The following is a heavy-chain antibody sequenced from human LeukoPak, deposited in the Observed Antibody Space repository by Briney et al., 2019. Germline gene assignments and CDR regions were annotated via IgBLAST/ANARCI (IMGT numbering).Heavy chain of an antibody. CDR3: ARDPVKGYCSGGSCYRRGNWFDP. Sequence: GGSLRLSCAASGFTFSSYWMHWVRQAPGKELVWVSRINSDGSSTSYADSVKGRFTISRDNAKNTLYLQMNSLRAEDTAVYYCARDPVKGYCSGGSCYRRGNWFDPWGQGTLVTVSS. D-gene: IGHD2-15*01. J-gene: IGHJ5*02. CDR2: INSDGSST. V-gene: IGHV3-74*01. CDR1: GFTFSSYW.